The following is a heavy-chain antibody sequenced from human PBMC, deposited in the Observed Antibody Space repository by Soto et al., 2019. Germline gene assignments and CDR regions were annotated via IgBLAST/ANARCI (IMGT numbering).Heavy chain of an antibody. J-gene: IGHJ3*02. Sequence: GGSLRLSCAASGFTFSSYAMSWVRQAPGKGLEWVSAISGSGGSTYYADSVKGRFTISRDNSKNTLYLQMNSLRAEDTAVYYCAKDGKITMIVVVRAFDIWGQGTMVTVSS. D-gene: IGHD3-22*01. CDR3: AKDGKITMIVVVRAFDI. CDR2: ISGSGGST. V-gene: IGHV3-23*01. CDR1: GFTFSSYA.